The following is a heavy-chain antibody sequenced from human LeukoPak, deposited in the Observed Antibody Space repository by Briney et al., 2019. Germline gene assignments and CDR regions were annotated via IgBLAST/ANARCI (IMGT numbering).Heavy chain of an antibody. CDR1: GFTFSSYG. Sequence: GGSLRLSCAASGFTFSSYGMHWVRQAPGKGLEWVSSISGSGGTTQYADSVKGRFTITRDNSKNTLYLQMHSLRDEDTAIYYCGRHRGSSSCYRFEYWGQGTLVTVSS. D-gene: IGHD2-2*01. V-gene: IGHV3-23*01. CDR2: ISGSGGTT. J-gene: IGHJ4*02. CDR3: GRHRGSSSCYRFEY.